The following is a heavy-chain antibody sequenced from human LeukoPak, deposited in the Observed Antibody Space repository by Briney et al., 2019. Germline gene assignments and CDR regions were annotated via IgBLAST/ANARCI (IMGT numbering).Heavy chain of an antibody. Sequence: SETLSLTCAVYGGSFSGYHWTWIRQSPGKGLEWIGDINPSGSTYYNPSLKSRLTISEDTSKIQFSLKLRSVTAADTAVYYCARGRHDITMIVVVMTSVSYYLDVWGKGTTVTVS. CDR1: GGSFSGYH. CDR2: INPSGST. V-gene: IGHV4-34*01. J-gene: IGHJ6*03. D-gene: IGHD3-22*01. CDR3: ARGRHDITMIVVVMTSVSYYLDV.